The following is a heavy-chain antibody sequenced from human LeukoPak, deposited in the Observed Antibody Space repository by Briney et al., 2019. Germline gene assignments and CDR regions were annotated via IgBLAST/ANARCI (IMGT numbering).Heavy chain of an antibody. V-gene: IGHV3-9*01. CDR3: AKDKVPCSSSWTLDY. D-gene: IGHD6-13*01. CDR2: ISWNSGSI. J-gene: IGHJ4*02. Sequence: PGGSLRLSCAASGFTFDDYAMHWVRQAPGKGLEWVSGISWNSGSIGYADSVKGRFTISRDNAKNSLYLQMNSLRAEDTALYYCAKDKVPCSSSWTLDYWGQGTLVTVSS. CDR1: GFTFDDYA.